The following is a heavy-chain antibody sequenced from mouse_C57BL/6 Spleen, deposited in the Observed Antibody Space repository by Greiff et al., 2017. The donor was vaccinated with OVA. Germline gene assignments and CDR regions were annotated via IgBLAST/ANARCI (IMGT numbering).Heavy chain of an antibody. Sequence: VQLQQSGAELVRPGASVKLSCTASGFNIKDYYMHWVKQRPEQGLEWIGRIDPEDGDTEYASKFQGKATMTADTSSHTAYLQLSSLTSEATAVYYCTTPIYYGPFDYWGQGTTLTVSS. CDR3: TTPIYYGPFDY. V-gene: IGHV14-1*01. CDR1: GFNIKDYY. D-gene: IGHD2-1*01. CDR2: IDPEDGDT. J-gene: IGHJ2*01.